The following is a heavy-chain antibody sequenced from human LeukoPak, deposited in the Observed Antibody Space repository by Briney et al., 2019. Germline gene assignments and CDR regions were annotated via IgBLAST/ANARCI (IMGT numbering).Heavy chain of an antibody. Sequence: GGSLGLSCAASGFTFSSYWIHWVRQAPGKGLVWVSRIDSDGSTTKYADSVKGRFTISRDNSKNTLYLQMNSLRAEDTAVYYCASGDYYDSSGYPLDDYWGQGTLVTVSS. CDR2: IDSDGSTT. V-gene: IGHV3-74*01. CDR1: GFTFSSYW. D-gene: IGHD3-22*01. J-gene: IGHJ4*02. CDR3: ASGDYYDSSGYPLDDY.